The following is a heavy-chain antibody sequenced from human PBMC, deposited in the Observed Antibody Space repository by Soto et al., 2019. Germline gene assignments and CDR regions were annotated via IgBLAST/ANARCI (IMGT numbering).Heavy chain of an antibody. CDR3: SRDLGSLRYGMDV. CDR1: GGSLSRYY. J-gene: IGHJ6*02. D-gene: IGHD2-15*01. CDR2: ITQSGST. Sequence: QVQLRQWGAGLLKPSETLSLTCDVYGGSLSRYYWTWIRQSPGKLLEWIGEITQSGSTNYNPSIKSQVTVPVDTSKNQFSLKLSSVTAADTAVYYCSRDLGSLRYGMDVWCQGTTVTVS. V-gene: IGHV4-34*01.